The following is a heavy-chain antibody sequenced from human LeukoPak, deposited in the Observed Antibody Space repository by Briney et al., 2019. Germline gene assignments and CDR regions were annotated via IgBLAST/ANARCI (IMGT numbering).Heavy chain of an antibody. Sequence: GGSLRLSCAASGFTFSSYSMSWVRQAPGKGLEWVSSISSSSSYIYYADSVKGRFTISRDNAKNSLYLQMNSLRAEDTAVYYCARAKVTTEDTEYLQHWGQGTLVTVSS. D-gene: IGHD4-4*01. CDR2: ISSSSSYI. V-gene: IGHV3-21*01. J-gene: IGHJ1*01. CDR3: ARAKVTTEDTEYLQH. CDR1: GFTFSSYS.